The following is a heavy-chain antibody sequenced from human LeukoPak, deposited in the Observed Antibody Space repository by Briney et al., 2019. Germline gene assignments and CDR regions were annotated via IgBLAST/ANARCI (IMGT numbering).Heavy chain of an antibody. CDR3: AASSSSVLYYFDY. V-gene: IGHV3-23*01. Sequence: PGGSLRLSCAASGFTFSSYAMSWVRQAPGKGLEWVSAISGSGGSTYYADSVKGRFTISRDNAKNSLYLQMNSLRAEDTAVYYCAASSSSVLYYFDYWGQGTLVTVSS. CDR1: GFTFSSYA. J-gene: IGHJ4*02. D-gene: IGHD6-6*01. CDR2: ISGSGGST.